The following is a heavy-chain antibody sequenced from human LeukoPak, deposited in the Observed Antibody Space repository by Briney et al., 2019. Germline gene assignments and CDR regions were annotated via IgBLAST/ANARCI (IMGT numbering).Heavy chain of an antibody. J-gene: IGHJ4*02. CDR2: IYYSGST. Sequence: PSESLSLTCAVYGGSFSGYYWSWIRQPPGKGLEWIGSIYYSGSTYYNPSLKSRVTISVDTSKNQFSLKLSSVTAADTAVYYCARDPITYSSGWYDYWGQGTLVTVSS. V-gene: IGHV4-34*01. D-gene: IGHD6-19*01. CDR3: ARDPITYSSGWYDY. CDR1: GGSFSGYY.